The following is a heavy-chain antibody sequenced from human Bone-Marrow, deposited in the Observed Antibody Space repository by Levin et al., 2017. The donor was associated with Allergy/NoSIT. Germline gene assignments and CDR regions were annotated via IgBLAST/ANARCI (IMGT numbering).Heavy chain of an antibody. CDR2: ISGSGGST. CDR1: GFTFSSYA. D-gene: IGHD5-18*01. V-gene: IGHV3-23*01. CDR3: AKSPGGRGYRFDY. Sequence: GESLKISCAASGFTFSSYAMSWVRQAPGKGLEWVSAISGSGGSTYYADSVKGRFTISRDNSKNTLYLQMNSLRAEDTAVYYCAKSPGGRGYRFDYWGQGTLVTVSS. J-gene: IGHJ4*02.